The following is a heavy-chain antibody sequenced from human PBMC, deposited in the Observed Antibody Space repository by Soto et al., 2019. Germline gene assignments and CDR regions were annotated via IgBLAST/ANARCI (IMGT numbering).Heavy chain of an antibody. V-gene: IGHV4-31*03. CDR1: GGPFPNGGYY. Sequence: SETLSLTCTVSGGPFPNGGYYWSWLRQEPGKGLEWIGYTHYSGDTSYNPFLRSRVTMSIDTSNKHFSLSLKSVTAADTAVYYCARTVGAAYYFDFWGQGALVTVSS. J-gene: IGHJ4*02. CDR2: THYSGDT. CDR3: ARTVGAAYYFDF. D-gene: IGHD1-26*01.